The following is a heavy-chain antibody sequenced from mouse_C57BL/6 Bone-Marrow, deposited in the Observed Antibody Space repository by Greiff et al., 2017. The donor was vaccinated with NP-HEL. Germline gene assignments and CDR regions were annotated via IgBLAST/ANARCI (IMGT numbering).Heavy chain of an antibody. V-gene: IGHV1-26*01. CDR2: INPNNGGT. D-gene: IGHD1-1*01. CDR1: GYTFTDYY. J-gene: IGHJ4*01. CDR3: ARQGIYYDSSYDAMDG. Sequence: VQLQQPGPELVKPGASVKISCKASGYTFTDYYMNWVKQSHGKSLEWIGDINPNNGGTSYNQKFKGKATLTVDKSSSTAYMELRSLTSEDSAVYYCARQGIYYDSSYDAMDGWGKGTTVTVAA.